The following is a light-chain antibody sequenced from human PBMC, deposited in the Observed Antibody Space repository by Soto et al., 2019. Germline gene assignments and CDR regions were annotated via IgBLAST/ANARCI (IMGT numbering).Light chain of an antibody. V-gene: IGKV3-20*01. Sequence: EIVLTQSPGTLTLSPGERVTLSCRASQSVSSRYLAWYQQKPGQAPRLLIYGASSRATGIPDRFSGSGSGTDFTLTISSLEPEDFVVYYCQHYGTSPGYMFTFGQGTKLEIK. CDR2: GAS. J-gene: IGKJ2*01. CDR3: QHYGTSPGYMFT. CDR1: QSVSSRY.